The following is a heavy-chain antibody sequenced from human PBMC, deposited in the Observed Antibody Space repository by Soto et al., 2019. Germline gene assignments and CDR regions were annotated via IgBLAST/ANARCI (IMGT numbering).Heavy chain of an antibody. V-gene: IGHV3-74*01. CDR2: INPDGSRT. J-gene: IGHJ5*02. CDR3: ARVRSGSYDWFDP. D-gene: IGHD3-10*01. Sequence: EVQLVESGGGLVQPGGSLRLSCAASGFTFTNYWMHWVRQAPGKGLMWVSRINPDGSRTTYADSVKGRFAIFRDNAKNTLYLQINSLRSEDTAVYYCARVRSGSYDWFDPWGQGTLVTVSS. CDR1: GFTFTNYW.